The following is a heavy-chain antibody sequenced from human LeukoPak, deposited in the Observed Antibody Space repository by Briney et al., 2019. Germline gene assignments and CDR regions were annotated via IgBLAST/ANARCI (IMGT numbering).Heavy chain of an antibody. V-gene: IGHV3-23*01. CDR3: AISIVGVTTGLNY. D-gene: IGHD1-26*01. Sequence: GGSLRLSCAASGFTFRSHAIHWVRQAPGKGLEWVSAISGSGSGSYYADSVKGRFTISRDNSRNTLYLQMNSLRAEDTAVYYCAISIVGVTTGLNYWGQGTLVTVSS. CDR1: GFTFRSHA. CDR2: ISGSGSGS. J-gene: IGHJ4*02.